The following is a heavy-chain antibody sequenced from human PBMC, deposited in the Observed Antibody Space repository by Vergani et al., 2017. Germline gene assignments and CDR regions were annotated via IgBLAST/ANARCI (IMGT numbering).Heavy chain of an antibody. CDR3: ARQGMLNGSFYSY. Sequence: EVQLVQSGAELKKPGESLKISCKSSGYRFTDYWIAWVRQMPGKGLEWMGIIFPGDSDTRYGPSFQVQVTISVDKSVSTTFLQWSRLQASDTAIYYCARQGMLNGSFYSYWGQGSLVTVSS. D-gene: IGHD3-22*01. J-gene: IGHJ4*02. CDR1: GYRFTDYW. CDR2: IFPGDSDT. V-gene: IGHV5-51*01.